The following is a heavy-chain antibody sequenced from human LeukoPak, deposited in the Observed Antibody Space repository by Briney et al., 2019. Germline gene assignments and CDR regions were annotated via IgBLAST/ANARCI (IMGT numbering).Heavy chain of an antibody. J-gene: IGHJ4*02. CDR3: ATSRYYYDSSGYRLGY. Sequence: GASVKVSCKASGYTFTSYGISWVRQAPGQGLEWMGGIIPIFGTANYAQKFQGRVTITADESTSTAYMELSSLRSEDTAVYYCATSRYYYDSSGYRLGYWGQGTLVTVSS. V-gene: IGHV1-69*13. D-gene: IGHD3-22*01. CDR2: IIPIFGTA. CDR1: GYTFTSYG.